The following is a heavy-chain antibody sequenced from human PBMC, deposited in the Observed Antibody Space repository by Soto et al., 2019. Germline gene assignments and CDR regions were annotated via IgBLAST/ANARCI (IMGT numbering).Heavy chain of an antibody. CDR2: ISSSGSTI. V-gene: IGHV3-11*01. CDR3: ASLDFWSGYPIDY. J-gene: IGHJ4*02. D-gene: IGHD3-3*01. CDR1: GFTFSNAW. Sequence: GGSXSLSCAASGFTFSNAWMNWVRQAPGKGLEWVSYISSSGSTIYYADSVKGRFTISRDNAKNSLYLQMNSLRAEDTAVYYCASLDFWSGYPIDYWGQGTLVTVSS.